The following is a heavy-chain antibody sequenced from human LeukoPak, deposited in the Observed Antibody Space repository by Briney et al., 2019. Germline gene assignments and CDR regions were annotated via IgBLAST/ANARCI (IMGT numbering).Heavy chain of an antibody. V-gene: IGHV3-21*01. CDR2: ISSSSSYI. CDR1: GFTFSSYS. Sequence: PGGSLRLSCAAPGFTFSSYSMNWVRQAPGKGLEWVSSISSSSSYIYYADSVKGRFTISRDNAKNSLYLQMNSLRAEDTAVYYCARGLGYWSSTSCFNFDYWGQGTLVTVSS. CDR3: ARGLGYWSSTSCFNFDY. D-gene: IGHD2-2*01. J-gene: IGHJ4*02.